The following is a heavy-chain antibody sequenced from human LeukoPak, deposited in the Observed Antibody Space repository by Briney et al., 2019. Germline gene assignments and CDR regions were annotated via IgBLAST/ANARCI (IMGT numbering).Heavy chain of an antibody. D-gene: IGHD6-19*01. Sequence: GGSLRLSCAASGFTFSSFAMSWVRQAPGKGLEWVSYISSSSSITYYAESVKGRFTISRDNAKNSLYLQMNSLRDEDTAVYYCARDGGLVRHYFDYWGRGTLVTVSS. CDR2: ISSSSSIT. CDR1: GFTFSSFA. CDR3: ARDGGLVRHYFDY. J-gene: IGHJ4*02. V-gene: IGHV3-48*02.